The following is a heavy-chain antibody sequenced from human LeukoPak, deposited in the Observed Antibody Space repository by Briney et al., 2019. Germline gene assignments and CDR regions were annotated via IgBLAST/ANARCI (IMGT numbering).Heavy chain of an antibody. Sequence: PGGSLRLSCAASGFSFSSYGMHWVHQAPGKGLEYVSAISSDGGSTYYANSVKGRFTISRDNSKDTLYLQMGSLRAEDMAVYYCARAGGGSYYAYWGQGTLVTVSS. CDR3: ARAGGGSYYAY. J-gene: IGHJ4*02. CDR1: GFSFSSYG. CDR2: ISSDGGST. V-gene: IGHV3-64*01. D-gene: IGHD1-26*01.